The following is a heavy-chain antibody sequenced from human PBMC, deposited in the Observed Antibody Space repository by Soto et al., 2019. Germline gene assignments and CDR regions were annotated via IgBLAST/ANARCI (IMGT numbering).Heavy chain of an antibody. D-gene: IGHD6-13*01. CDR3: ARSNIAAAGDFDY. V-gene: IGHV4-34*01. Sequence: SETLSLTCAVYGGSFSGYYWSWIRQPPGKGLEWIGEINHSGSTNYNPSLKSRVIISVDTSKNQFSLKLSSVTAADTAVYYCARSNIAAAGDFDYWGQGTLVTVSS. CDR1: GGSFSGYY. CDR2: INHSGST. J-gene: IGHJ4*02.